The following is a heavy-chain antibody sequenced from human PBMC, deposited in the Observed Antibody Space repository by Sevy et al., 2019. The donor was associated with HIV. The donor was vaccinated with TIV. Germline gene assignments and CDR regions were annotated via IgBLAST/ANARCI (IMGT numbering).Heavy chain of an antibody. V-gene: IGHV3-23*01. D-gene: IGHD6-13*01. CDR1: GFTFSNYA. CDR3: AKASTIAAAGGLFDC. J-gene: IGHJ4*02. CDR2: ISGSGGTT. Sequence: GESLKISCAASGFTFSNYAMNWVRQAPGKGLEWVSAISGSGGTTYYADSVKGRFTISRDNSKNTLYLQMSSLRAEDTAVYHCAKASTIAAAGGLFDCWGQGTLVTVSS.